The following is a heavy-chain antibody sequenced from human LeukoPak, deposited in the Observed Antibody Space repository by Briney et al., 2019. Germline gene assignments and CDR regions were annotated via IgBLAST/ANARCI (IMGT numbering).Heavy chain of an antibody. Sequence: PSETLSLTCTVSGGSISTYYWSWIRQPPGKGLEWIGYIHYSGATNYNPSLKNRVTISLDTSKNQFSLNLSSVTAADTAVYYCARMGGYSGYATHWGQGTLVTVSS. CDR3: ARMGGYSGYATH. D-gene: IGHD5-12*01. V-gene: IGHV4-59*08. CDR2: IHYSGAT. CDR1: GGSISTYY. J-gene: IGHJ4*02.